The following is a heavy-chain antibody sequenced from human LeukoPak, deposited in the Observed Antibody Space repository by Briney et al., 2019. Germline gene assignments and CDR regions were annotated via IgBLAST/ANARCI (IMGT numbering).Heavy chain of an antibody. CDR1: GGSFSGYY. CDR3: ARDQQGRDCSSTSCYIRNWFDP. CDR2: INHSGST. V-gene: IGHV4-34*01. J-gene: IGHJ5*02. Sequence: SETLSLTCAVYGGSFSGYYWSWIRQPPGKGLEWIGEINHSGSTNYNPSLKSRVTISVDTSKNQFSLKLSSVTAADTAVYYCARDQQGRDCSSTSCYIRNWFDPWGQGTLVTVSS. D-gene: IGHD2-2*02.